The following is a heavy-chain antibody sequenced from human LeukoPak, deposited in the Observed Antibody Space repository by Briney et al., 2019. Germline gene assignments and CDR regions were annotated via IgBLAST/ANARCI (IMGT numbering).Heavy chain of an antibody. V-gene: IGHV3-21*01. CDR1: GFTFSDYT. D-gene: IGHD1-1*01. CDR2: ITPRGDYI. CDR3: VRHRTASDY. Sequence: GGSLRLSCAASGFTFSDYTMSWVRQAPGKGLEWVSSITPRGDYIYYADSLKGRFTISRDNAKNSLYLQMSSLRAEDTAVYYCVRHRTASDYWGQGALVTVSS. J-gene: IGHJ4*02.